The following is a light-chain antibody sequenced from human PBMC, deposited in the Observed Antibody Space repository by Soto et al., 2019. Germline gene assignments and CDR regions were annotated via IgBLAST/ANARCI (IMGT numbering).Light chain of an antibody. J-gene: IGLJ3*02. Sequence: QSALTQPASVSGSPGQSITISCTGTSSDVGRYNLVSWYQQHPGKAPKLMIYEGSKRPSGVSNRFSGSKAGNTASLTISGLQAEDEADDYCCSYAGSSTWVFGGGTKRTVL. CDR3: CSYAGSSTWV. CDR1: SSDVGRYNL. V-gene: IGLV2-23*01. CDR2: EGS.